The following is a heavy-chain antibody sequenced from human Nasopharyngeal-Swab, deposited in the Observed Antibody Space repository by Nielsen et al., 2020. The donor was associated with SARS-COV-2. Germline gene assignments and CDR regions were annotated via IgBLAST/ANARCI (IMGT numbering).Heavy chain of an antibody. Sequence: GESLKISCAASGSTFSSYAMSWVRQAPGKGLVWVSRISSDGGANYADSATGRFTISRDNAKNTVYLQMNSLRDEDTAVYYCLRGMAGYGWFDPWGQGILVTVSS. CDR1: GSTFSSYA. CDR3: LRGMAGYGWFDP. J-gene: IGHJ5*02. D-gene: IGHD2-2*03. V-gene: IGHV3-74*01. CDR2: ISSDGGA.